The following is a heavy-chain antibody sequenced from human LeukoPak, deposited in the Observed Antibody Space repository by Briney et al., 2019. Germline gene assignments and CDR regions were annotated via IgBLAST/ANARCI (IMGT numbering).Heavy chain of an antibody. CDR1: GFTFSSYW. Sequence: GGSLRLSCAASGFTFSSYWMHWVRQAPGKGLVWVSRINSDGSSTSYADSVKGRFTISRDNAKNTLYLQMNSLRAEDTAVYYCARHDTAVAGADYWGQGTLVTVSS. D-gene: IGHD6-19*01. J-gene: IGHJ4*02. CDR2: INSDGSST. CDR3: ARHDTAVAGADY. V-gene: IGHV3-74*01.